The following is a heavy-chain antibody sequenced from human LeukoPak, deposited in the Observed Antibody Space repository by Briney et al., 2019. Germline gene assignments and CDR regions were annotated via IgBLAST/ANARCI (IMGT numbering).Heavy chain of an antibody. Sequence: GGSLRLSCAASGFTFTTYGMHWVRQAPGKGLEWVAFIRYDGSDIYHADSMKGRFTISRDNSKNTLYLQMNSLRAEDTAVYYCAKDSGSNYYKIDYWGQGTLVTVSS. D-gene: IGHD3-10*01. CDR1: GFTFTTYG. CDR3: AKDSGSNYYKIDY. V-gene: IGHV3-30*02. J-gene: IGHJ4*02. CDR2: IRYDGSDI.